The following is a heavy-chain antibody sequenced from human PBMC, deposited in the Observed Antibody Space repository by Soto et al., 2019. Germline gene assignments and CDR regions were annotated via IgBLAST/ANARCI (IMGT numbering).Heavy chain of an antibody. CDR3: ARGDYIGSYLYYYYFYGIDV. CDR1: GFTFSSYG. D-gene: IGHD1-26*01. J-gene: IGHJ6*02. V-gene: IGHV3-33*01. Sequence: QAQLVETGGGVVQPGRSLRLSCAASGFTFSSYGRHWVRQAPGKGLEWVAVIWYDGSNKYYADSVKGRFTISRDNSQNTLDLQRKSLRAEDTAVYYCARGDYIGSYLYYYYFYGIDVWGQGTMVTVSS. CDR2: IWYDGSNK.